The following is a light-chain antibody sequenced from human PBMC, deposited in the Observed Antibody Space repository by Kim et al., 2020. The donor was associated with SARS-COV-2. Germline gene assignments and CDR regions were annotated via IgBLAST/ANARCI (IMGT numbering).Light chain of an antibody. CDR1: ALPKQY. CDR2: KDS. CDR3: QSVDSSGSYVV. V-gene: IGLV3-25*03. J-gene: IGLJ3*02. Sequence: SYELTQPPSVSVSPGQTARITCSGDALPKQYAYWYQQKPGQAPVLVIYKDSERPSGIPERFSGFSSGTTVTLTISGVQAEDETDYYCQSVDSSGSYVVFG.